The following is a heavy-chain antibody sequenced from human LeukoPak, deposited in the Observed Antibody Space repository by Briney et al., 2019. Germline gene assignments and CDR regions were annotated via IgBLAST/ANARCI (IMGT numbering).Heavy chain of an antibody. V-gene: IGHV3-30*02. D-gene: IGHD3-22*01. J-gene: IGHJ4*02. CDR3: AKRDSKSSGYSFDH. CDR1: GFTFSSYG. CDR2: IPYDGAYK. Sequence: GGSLRLSCAASGFTFSSYGMHWVRQAPGKGLEWVAFIPYDGAYKYYADSVKGRFTISSDDSKNMVYLQVNSLRPEDTAVYYCAKRDSKSSGYSFDHWGQGTLVTVSS.